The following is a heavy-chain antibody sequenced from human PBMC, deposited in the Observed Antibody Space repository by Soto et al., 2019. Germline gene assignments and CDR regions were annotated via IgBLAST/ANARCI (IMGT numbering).Heavy chain of an antibody. Sequence: LSLTCAASGYSISSGYYWGWIRQPPGKGLEWIGSIYHSGSTYYNPSLKSRVTISVDTSKNQFSLKLSSVTAADTAVYYCAREIGGYCSGGSCYTEYFQHWGQGTLVTVSS. D-gene: IGHD2-15*01. J-gene: IGHJ1*01. CDR2: IYHSGST. CDR3: AREIGGYCSGGSCYTEYFQH. V-gene: IGHV4-38-2*02. CDR1: GYSISSGYY.